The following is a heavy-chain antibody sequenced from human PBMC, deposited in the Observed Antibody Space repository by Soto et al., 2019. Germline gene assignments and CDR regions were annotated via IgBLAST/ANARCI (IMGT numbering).Heavy chain of an antibody. D-gene: IGHD2-15*01. CDR2: ISSSSSYI. V-gene: IGHV3-21*01. Sequence: EVQLVESGGGLVKPGGSLRLSCAASGFTFSSYSMNWVRQAPGKGLEWVSSISSSSSYIYYADSVKGRFTISRDNAKNSLYLQMNSLRAEDTAVYYCAGELRRRTTVVVVAAEGMDVWGQGTTVTVSS. J-gene: IGHJ6*02. CDR3: AGELRRRTTVVVVAAEGMDV. CDR1: GFTFSSYS.